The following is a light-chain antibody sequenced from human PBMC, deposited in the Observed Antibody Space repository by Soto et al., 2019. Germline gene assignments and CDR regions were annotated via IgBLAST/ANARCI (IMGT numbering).Light chain of an antibody. CDR2: GAS. J-gene: IGKJ2*01. CDR1: QSINSF. CDR3: QQYKSWPYT. V-gene: IGKV3-20*01. Sequence: EIVLTQSPGTLSLSPGEGATLSCRASQSINSFLAWYQQRRGQAPRLLIHGASNRATGIPDRFSGSGSGPDFTLTISRLEPEDFAVYYCQQYKSWPYTFGQGTKLEIK.